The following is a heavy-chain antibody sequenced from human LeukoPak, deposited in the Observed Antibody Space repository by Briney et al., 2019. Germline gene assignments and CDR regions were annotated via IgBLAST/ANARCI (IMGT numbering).Heavy chain of an antibody. Sequence: PGGSLRLSCAASGFTFDDYAMHWVRQAPGKGLELVSLISGDGGSTYYADSVKGRFTISRDNSKNSLYLQMNSLRTEDTALYYCAKDMGYDYVWGSYPHNWGQGTLVTVSS. CDR3: AKDMGYDYVWGSYPHN. J-gene: IGHJ4*02. D-gene: IGHD3-16*01. V-gene: IGHV3-43*02. CDR2: ISGDGGST. CDR1: GFTFDDYA.